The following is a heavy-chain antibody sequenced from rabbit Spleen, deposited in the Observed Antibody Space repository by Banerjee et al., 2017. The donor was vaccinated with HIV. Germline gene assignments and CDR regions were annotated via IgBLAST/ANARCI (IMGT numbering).Heavy chain of an antibody. CDR1: GFSFNSGYD. CDR3: ASGYSDVYFNL. Sequence: QSLEESGGGLVKPGASLTLTCKASGFSFNSGYDMCWVRQAPGKGLEWVACAYAGSSGSTYSATWAKGRFTISKTSSTTVTLQMTSLTAADTATYFCASGYSDVYFNLWGPGTLVTVS. D-gene: IGHD1-1*01. J-gene: IGHJ4*01. V-gene: IGHV1S40*01. CDR2: AYAGSSGST.